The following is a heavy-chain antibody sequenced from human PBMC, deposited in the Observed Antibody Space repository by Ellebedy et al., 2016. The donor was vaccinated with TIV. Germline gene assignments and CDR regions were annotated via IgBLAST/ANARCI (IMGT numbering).Heavy chain of an antibody. D-gene: IGHD6-19*01. CDR3: ARDQWLGRAYYFDS. CDR1: GFTFSDYY. Sequence: GGSLRLSCAASGFTFSDYYMSWIRQAPGKGLEWVANIKQDESEKYYVDSVKDRFSISRDNAKNSLYLQMNSLRDKDTAVYYCARDQWLGRAYYFDSWGHGTLVTVSS. CDR2: IKQDESEK. J-gene: IGHJ4*01. V-gene: IGHV3-7*01.